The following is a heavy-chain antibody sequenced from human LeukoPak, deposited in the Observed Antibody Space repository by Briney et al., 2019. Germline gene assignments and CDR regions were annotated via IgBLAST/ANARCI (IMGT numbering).Heavy chain of an antibody. V-gene: IGHV3-43*02. Sequence: PGGSLRLPCAASGFTFDDYAMHWVRQAPGKGLEWVSLISGDGGSTYYADSVKGRFTISRDNSKNSLYLQMNSLRTEDTALYYCAKDIQGYCSSTSCPPEDVWGKGTTVTVSS. D-gene: IGHD2-2*01. CDR2: ISGDGGST. CDR1: GFTFDDYA. J-gene: IGHJ6*04. CDR3: AKDIQGYCSSTSCPPEDV.